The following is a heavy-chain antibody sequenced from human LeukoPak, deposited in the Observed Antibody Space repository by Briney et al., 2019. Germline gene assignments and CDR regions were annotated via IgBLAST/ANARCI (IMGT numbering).Heavy chain of an antibody. J-gene: IGHJ3*02. D-gene: IGHD3-10*01. Sequence: SETLSLTCTVSGASISSYYWSWIRQPAGKGLEWIGRIYATGSTNYNPSLESRVTMSVDTSKNHLSLKVTSVTAADTAVYYCAREARWSYFHVNAFDIWGQGTMVTVSS. CDR1: GASISSYY. V-gene: IGHV4-4*07. CDR2: IYATGST. CDR3: AREARWSYFHVNAFDI.